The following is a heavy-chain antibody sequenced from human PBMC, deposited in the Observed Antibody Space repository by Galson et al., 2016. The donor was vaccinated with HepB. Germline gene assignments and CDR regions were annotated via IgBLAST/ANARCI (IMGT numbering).Heavy chain of an antibody. CDR3: AKAGAYSSGYYGILRGFDY. Sequence: SLRLSCAASGFTFSGYVMHWVRQAPGKGLEWVAIISSDGSSQYYADSVKGRFTISRDNSRNTLHLQMTSLRAEDTALYYCAKAGAYSSGYYGILRGFDYWGQGTLVTASS. D-gene: IGHD3-22*01. CDR2: ISSDGSSQ. CDR1: GFTFSGYV. J-gene: IGHJ4*02. V-gene: IGHV3-30*18.